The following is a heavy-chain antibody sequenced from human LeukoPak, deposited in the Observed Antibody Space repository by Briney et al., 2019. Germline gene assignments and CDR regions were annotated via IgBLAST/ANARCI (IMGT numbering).Heavy chain of an antibody. V-gene: IGHV4-39*01. D-gene: IGHD2-21*02. Sequence: PSETLSLTCTVSGGSISSSSYYWGWIHQPPGKGLEWIGSIYYSGSTYYNPSLKSRVTISVDTSKNQFSLKLSSVTAADTAVYYCAIVVVTGPVWFDPWGQGTLVTVSS. CDR2: IYYSGST. CDR3: AIVVVTGPVWFDP. J-gene: IGHJ5*02. CDR1: GGSISSSSYY.